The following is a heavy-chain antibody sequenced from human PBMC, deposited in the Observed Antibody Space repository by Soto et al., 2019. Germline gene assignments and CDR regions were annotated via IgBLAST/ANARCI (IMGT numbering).Heavy chain of an antibody. V-gene: IGHV3-23*01. J-gene: IGHJ6*02. CDR3: APTVFAVYYYGMDV. D-gene: IGHD3-3*01. CDR2: ITGSGDTT. CDR1: GFIISDYD. Sequence: EVQLLESGGGLVQPGESLRLSCAVSGFIISDYDMSWVRQAPGKGLEWVSTITGSGDTTYFADSVKGRFTISRDKSKNTLYRQMNSLSAEDTAPYFCAPTVFAVYYYGMDVWGQGTTGTVSS.